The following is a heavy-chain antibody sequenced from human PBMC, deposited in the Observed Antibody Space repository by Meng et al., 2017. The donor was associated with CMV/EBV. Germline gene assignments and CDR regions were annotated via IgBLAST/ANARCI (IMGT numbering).Heavy chain of an antibody. CDR2: IIPIFGTA. Sequence: SVKVSCKASGGTFSSYAISWVRQAPGQGLEWMGGIIPIFGTANNAQKFQGRVTITTDESTSTAYMELSSLRSEDTAVYYWARREYNKWNYGFDHWGQGTLVTVSS. V-gene: IGHV1-69*05. CDR3: ARREYNKWNYGFDH. J-gene: IGHJ4*02. D-gene: IGHD1-7*01. CDR1: GGTFSSYA.